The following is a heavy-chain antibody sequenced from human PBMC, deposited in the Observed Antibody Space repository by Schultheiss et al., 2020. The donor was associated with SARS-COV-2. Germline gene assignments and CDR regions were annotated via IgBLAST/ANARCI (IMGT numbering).Heavy chain of an antibody. V-gene: IGHV3-48*01. CDR1: GFTFSSYS. CDR2: ISSSSSTI. D-gene: IGHD3-22*01. CDR3: ARDAPNYYDTLLSPAIDY. Sequence: GGSLRLSCAASGFTFSSYSMNWVRQAPGKGLEWVSYISSSSSTIYYADSVKGRFTISRDNAKNSLYLQMNSLRAEDTAVYYCARDAPNYYDTLLSPAIDYWGQGTLVTVSS. J-gene: IGHJ4*02.